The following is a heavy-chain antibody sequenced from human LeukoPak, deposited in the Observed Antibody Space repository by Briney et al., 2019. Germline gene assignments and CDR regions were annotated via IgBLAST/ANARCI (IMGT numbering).Heavy chain of an antibody. CDR2: IYYSGST. D-gene: IGHD6-19*01. Sequence: SETLSLTCTVSGGSISTYYWSWIRQPPGKGLEWIGYIYYSGSTNYNPSLKSRVTISVDTSKNQFSLNLSSVTAADTAVYYCARYSSGWRSFDIWGQGTMVTVSS. J-gene: IGHJ3*02. V-gene: IGHV4-59*01. CDR1: GGSISTYY. CDR3: ARYSSGWRSFDI.